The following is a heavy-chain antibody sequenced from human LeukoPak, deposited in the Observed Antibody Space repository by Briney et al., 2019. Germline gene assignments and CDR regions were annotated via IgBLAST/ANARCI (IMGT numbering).Heavy chain of an antibody. CDR2: INHSGST. Sequence: PSETLSLTCAVYGGSFSGYYWSWIRQPPGKGLEWIGEINHSGSTNYNPSLKSRVTISVDRSKNQFSLKLSSVTAADTAVYYCARDSYRSPDAFDIWGQGTMVTVSS. CDR1: GGSFSGYY. D-gene: IGHD3-16*02. V-gene: IGHV4-34*01. J-gene: IGHJ3*02. CDR3: ARDSYRSPDAFDI.